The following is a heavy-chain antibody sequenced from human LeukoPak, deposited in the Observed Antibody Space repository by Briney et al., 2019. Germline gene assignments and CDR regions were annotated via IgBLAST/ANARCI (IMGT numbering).Heavy chain of an antibody. D-gene: IGHD6-19*01. J-gene: IGHJ3*02. CDR2: IYHSGST. CDR1: GGSISSSNW. V-gene: IGHV4-4*02. Sequence: PSETLSPTCTVSGGSISSSNWWSWVRQPPGKGLEWIGEIYHSGSTNYNPSLKSRVTISVDKSKNQFSLKLSSVTAADTAVYYCARVGYSSGWFYAFDIWGQGTMVTVSS. CDR3: ARVGYSSGWFYAFDI.